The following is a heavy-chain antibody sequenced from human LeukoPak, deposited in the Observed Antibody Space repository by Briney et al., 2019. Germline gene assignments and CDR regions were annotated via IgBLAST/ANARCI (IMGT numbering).Heavy chain of an antibody. CDR3: ARGGGCSGGSCYYMDV. V-gene: IGHV4-34*01. CDR2: INHSGST. Sequence: SEALSLTCTVSGGSISNFSYYWSWVRQSPGKGLEWIGEINHSGSTNYNPSLKSRVNISVDKSKNQFSLKLSSVTAADTAVYYCARGGGCSGGSCYYMDVWGKGPTVTVSS. CDR1: GGSISNFSYY. D-gene: IGHD2-15*01. J-gene: IGHJ6*03.